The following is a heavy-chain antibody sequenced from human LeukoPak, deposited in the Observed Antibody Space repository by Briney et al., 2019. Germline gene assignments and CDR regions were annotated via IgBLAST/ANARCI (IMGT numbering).Heavy chain of an antibody. J-gene: IGHJ4*02. CDR3: ARHCSDGSCYEY. CDR1: GGSIGSSRFY. CDR2: IDYSGKT. D-gene: IGHD2-15*01. V-gene: IGHV4-39*01. Sequence: SETLSLTCTVSGGSIGSSRFYWGWLRQPPGKGLEWTGSIDYSGKTFYNPSLKSRVTISVDTSKNQFSLKLSSVTAADTAVYYCARHCSDGSCYEYWGQGTLVTVS.